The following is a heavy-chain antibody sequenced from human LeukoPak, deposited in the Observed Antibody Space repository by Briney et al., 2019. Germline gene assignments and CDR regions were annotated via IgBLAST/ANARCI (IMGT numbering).Heavy chain of an antibody. Sequence: ASVKVSCKASGYTFTGYGISWVRQAPGQGLEWMGWINVYNDDTKYAQQHQGRVTVTTDTSTSTAYMELRSLRSDDTAVYYCARTSGYGSSWHSYWGQGTLVTVSS. J-gene: IGHJ4*02. D-gene: IGHD6-13*01. CDR3: ARTSGYGSSWHSY. CDR2: INVYNDDT. V-gene: IGHV1-18*01. CDR1: GYTFTGYG.